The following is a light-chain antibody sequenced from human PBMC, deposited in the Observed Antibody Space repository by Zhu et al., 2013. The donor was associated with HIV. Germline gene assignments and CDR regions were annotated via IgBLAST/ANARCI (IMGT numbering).Light chain of an antibody. J-gene: IGKJ1*01. CDR2: GAS. V-gene: IGKV3-20*01. CDR3: QQYGSSPT. CDR1: QSVSSN. Sequence: EIVLTQSPATLSVSPGERATLSCRASQSVSSNLAWYQQRPGQAPRLLIYGASHRATGIPDRFSGGGSGTDFTLTIRRLEPEDFAVYYCQQYGSSPTFGQGTKVEI.